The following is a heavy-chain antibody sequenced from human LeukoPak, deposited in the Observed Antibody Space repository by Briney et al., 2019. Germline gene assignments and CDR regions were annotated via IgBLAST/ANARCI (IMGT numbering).Heavy chain of an antibody. CDR3: AKGISIYSYFDN. CDR1: GFTFSSFA. Sequence: GGSLRLSCAASGFTFSSFAMSWVRQAPGKGLEWISVISASGGSTYYADSVKGRFTISRDNSKNTLHLQMNSLRAEDTAVYYCAKGISIYSYFDNWGQGTLVTVSS. D-gene: IGHD3-16*02. J-gene: IGHJ4*02. CDR2: ISASGGST. V-gene: IGHV3-23*01.